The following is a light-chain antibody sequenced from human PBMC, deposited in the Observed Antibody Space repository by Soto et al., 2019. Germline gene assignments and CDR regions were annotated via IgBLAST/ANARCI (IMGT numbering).Light chain of an antibody. CDR1: GSNIGNNY. Sequence: QSVLTQPPSVSAAPGQTVTISCSGSGSNIGNNYVSWYQQLPGTAPKLLIYDNNKRPSGIPDRFSGSKSGTSATLGITGLQTGDEADYYCATWDSSLSGVAFGGGTKLTVL. V-gene: IGLV1-51*01. CDR2: DNN. J-gene: IGLJ2*01. CDR3: ATWDSSLSGVA.